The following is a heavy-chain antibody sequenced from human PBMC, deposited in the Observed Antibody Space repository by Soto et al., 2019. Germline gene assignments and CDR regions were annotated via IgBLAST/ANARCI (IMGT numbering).Heavy chain of an antibody. CDR2: IKSNTDGGTT. CDR3: CVRGGMDV. Sequence: PGGSLRLSCAASGFTFHNAWMSWVRQAPGKGLEWLGRIKSNTDGGTTDYAAPVKGRFTISRDDSKNTLYLQMNSLKTEDTAVYYGCVRGGMDVWGRGTTVTVSS. CDR1: GFTFHNAW. J-gene: IGHJ6*02. V-gene: IGHV3-15*01. D-gene: IGHD3-10*02.